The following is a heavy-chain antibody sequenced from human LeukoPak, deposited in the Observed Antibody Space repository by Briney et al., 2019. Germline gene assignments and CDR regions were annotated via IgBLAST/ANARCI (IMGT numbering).Heavy chain of an antibody. CDR3: ARARPTPGAFDI. J-gene: IGHJ3*02. V-gene: IGHV3-21*01. Sequence: GGSLRLSCAASGFTFSSYSMNWVRQAPGKGLEWVSSISSSGSYIYYADSVKGRFTISRDNAKNSLYLQMNSLRAEDTAVYYCARARPTPGAFDIWGQGTMVTVSS. CDR1: GFTFSSYS. D-gene: IGHD2-15*01. CDR2: ISSSGSYI.